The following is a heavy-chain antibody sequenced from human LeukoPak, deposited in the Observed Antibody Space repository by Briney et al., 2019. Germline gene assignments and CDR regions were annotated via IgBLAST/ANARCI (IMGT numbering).Heavy chain of an antibody. CDR2: ISYDGSNK. D-gene: IGHD6-13*01. Sequence: GGSLRLSCAASGFTFSSYAMHWVRQAPGKGLEWVAVISYDGSNKYYADSVKGRFTISRDNSKNTLYLQMNSLRAEDTAVYYCARGRQQLGALDYWGQGTLITVSS. CDR3: ARGRQQLGALDY. CDR1: GFTFSSYA. J-gene: IGHJ4*02. V-gene: IGHV3-30-3*01.